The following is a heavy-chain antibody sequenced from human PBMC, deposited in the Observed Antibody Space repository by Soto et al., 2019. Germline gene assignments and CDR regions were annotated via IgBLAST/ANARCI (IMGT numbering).Heavy chain of an antibody. CDR3: AKDSRGSSWYDNWFDP. Sequence: GGSLRLSCTASGFDFSNSGIQWVRQTPGKGLEWVALISFDGDKYYVDSVKGRFTISRDNPTNTVYLQMNRLRAEDTAVYYCAKDSRGSSWYDNWFDPWGQGTLVTVSS. D-gene: IGHD6-13*01. J-gene: IGHJ5*02. V-gene: IGHV3-30*18. CDR2: ISFDGDK. CDR1: GFDFSNSG.